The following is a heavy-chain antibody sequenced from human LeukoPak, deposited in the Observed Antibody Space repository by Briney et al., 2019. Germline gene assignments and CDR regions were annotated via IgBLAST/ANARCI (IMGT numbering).Heavy chain of an antibody. CDR1: GFTFSSYS. Sequence: PGGSLRLSCAASGFTFSSYSMNWVRQAPGKGLEWVSYISSSSSTIHYADSVKGRFTISRDNAKNSLYLQMNSLRAEDTAVYYCARDPPYYYGSGSYYFDYWGQGTLVTVSS. V-gene: IGHV3-48*01. CDR2: ISSSSSTI. J-gene: IGHJ4*02. D-gene: IGHD3-10*01. CDR3: ARDPPYYYGSGSYYFDY.